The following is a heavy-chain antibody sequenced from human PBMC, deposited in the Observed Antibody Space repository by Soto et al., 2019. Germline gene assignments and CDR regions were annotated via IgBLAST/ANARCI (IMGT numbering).Heavy chain of an antibody. CDR1: GFSLSTSGVG. Sequence: SGPTLVNPTQTLTLTCTFSGFSLSTSGVGVGWIRQPPGKALEWLALIYWNDDKRYSPSLKSRLTITKDTSKNQVVLTMTNMDPVHTATYYSAPSLDYHSSGQRYFDYWGQGTTVTVSS. J-gene: IGHJ4*02. V-gene: IGHV2-5*01. D-gene: IGHD3-22*01. CDR3: APSLDYHSSGQRYFDY. CDR2: IYWNDDK.